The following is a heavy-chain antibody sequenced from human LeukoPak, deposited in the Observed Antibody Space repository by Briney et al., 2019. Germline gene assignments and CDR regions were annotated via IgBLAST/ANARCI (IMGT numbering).Heavy chain of an antibody. D-gene: IGHD6-13*01. J-gene: IGHJ4*02. Sequence: SETLSLTCTVSGGSISSSSYYWGWIRQPPGKGLEWIGSIYYSGSTYYNPSLKSRVTISVDTSKNQFSLKLSSVTAADTAVYYCARVSAAAAGFYFDYWGQGTLVTVSS. CDR3: ARVSAAAAGFYFDY. CDR2: IYYSGST. CDR1: GGSISSSSYY. V-gene: IGHV4-39*07.